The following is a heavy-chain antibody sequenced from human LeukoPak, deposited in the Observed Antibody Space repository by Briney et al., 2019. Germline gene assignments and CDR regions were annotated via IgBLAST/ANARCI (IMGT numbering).Heavy chain of an antibody. V-gene: IGHV1-24*01. D-gene: IGHD2-2*03. Sequence: GASVKVSCKTSASIFTNFADRWVRQAPGKGLEWVGGFDPEEGETIYAQKFRGRVTMTEDTAADTAYMELSSLRSEDTAVYYCTTGPMDPPWWFDPWGQGTLVTVSS. CDR2: FDPEEGET. CDR1: ASIFTNFA. CDR3: TTGPMDPPWWFDP. J-gene: IGHJ5*02.